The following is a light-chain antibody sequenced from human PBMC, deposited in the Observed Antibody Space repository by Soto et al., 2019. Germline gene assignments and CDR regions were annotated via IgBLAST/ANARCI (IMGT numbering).Light chain of an antibody. CDR2: EVS. V-gene: IGLV2-14*01. J-gene: IGLJ2*01. Sequence: QSALTQPASVSGSPGQSITISCTGTSSDAGGYNYVSWYQQHPGKAPKLMIYEVSNRPSGVSNRFSGSKSGNTASLTISGLQAEDEADYYCNSYTSSSTLVFGGGTKLTVL. CDR1: SSDAGGYNY. CDR3: NSYTSSSTLV.